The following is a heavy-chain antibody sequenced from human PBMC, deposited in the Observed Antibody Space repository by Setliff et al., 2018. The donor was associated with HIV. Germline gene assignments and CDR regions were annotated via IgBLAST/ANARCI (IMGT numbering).Heavy chain of an antibody. CDR2: IRYDGSNK. Sequence: GGSLRLSCAASGFTFSSYGMHWVRQAPGKGLEWVSFIRYDGSNKYYADSVKGRFTISRDNSKNTLYLQMNSLGAKDAAVYYCAKAFGYCSGGSCPVLMDVWGKGTTVTVSS. V-gene: IGHV3-30*02. J-gene: IGHJ6*03. CDR3: AKAFGYCSGGSCPVLMDV. D-gene: IGHD2-15*01. CDR1: GFTFSSYG.